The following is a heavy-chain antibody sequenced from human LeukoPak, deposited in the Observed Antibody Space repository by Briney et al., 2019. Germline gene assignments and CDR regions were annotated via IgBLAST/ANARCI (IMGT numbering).Heavy chain of an antibody. CDR2: ISGRGGWT. Sequence: GGSLRLSCAASGFTFSNYAMIWVRQPPGKGLEWVSAISGRGGWTYYADSVKGRFTISRDDSKNMMWLQMNSLRAEDTALYYCAKDPDYYYMDVWGKGTTVNVSS. J-gene: IGHJ6*03. CDR3: AKDPDYYYMDV. V-gene: IGHV3-23*01. CDR1: GFTFSNYA.